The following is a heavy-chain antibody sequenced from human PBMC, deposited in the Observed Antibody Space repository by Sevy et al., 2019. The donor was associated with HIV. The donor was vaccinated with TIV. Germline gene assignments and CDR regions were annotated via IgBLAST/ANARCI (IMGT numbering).Heavy chain of an antibody. V-gene: IGHV3-7*01. D-gene: IGHD6-13*01. J-gene: IGHJ6*02. CDR1: GFTFSSYW. CDR2: IKQDGSEK. Sequence: GGSLRLSCAASGFTFSSYWMSWVRQAPGKGLEWVANIKQDGSEKYYVDSVKGRFTISRDNAKNSLYRQMNSLRAEDTAVYYCARDDPYSSSWYLRNYYYYGMDVWGQGTTVTVYS. CDR3: ARDDPYSSSWYLRNYYYYGMDV.